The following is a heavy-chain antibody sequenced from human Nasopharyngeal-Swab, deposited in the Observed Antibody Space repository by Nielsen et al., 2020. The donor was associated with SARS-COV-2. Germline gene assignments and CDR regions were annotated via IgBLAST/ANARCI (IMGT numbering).Heavy chain of an antibody. D-gene: IGHD3-3*02. CDR3: ARVALGDNWFDP. CDR1: GGSISSSNW. V-gene: IGHV4-4*02. Sequence: GVPRLSCAVSGGSISSSNWWSWVRQPPGKGLEWIGETYHSGSTNYNPSLKSRVTISVDKSKNQFSLKLSSVTAADTAVYYCARVALGDNWFDPWGQGTLVTVSS. CDR2: TYHSGST. J-gene: IGHJ5*02.